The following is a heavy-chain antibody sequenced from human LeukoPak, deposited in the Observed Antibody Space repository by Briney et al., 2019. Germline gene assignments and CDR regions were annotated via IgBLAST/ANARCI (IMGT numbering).Heavy chain of an antibody. CDR1: GFTFSSYA. CDR3: ARPITYDYGGNPDAFDI. J-gene: IGHJ3*02. Sequence: GGSLRLSCAASGFTFSSYAMHWVRQAPGKGLEWVAVISYDGSNKYYADSVKGRFTISRDNSKNTLYLQMNSLRAEDTAVYYCARPITYDYGGNPDAFDIWGQGTMVTVSS. V-gene: IGHV3-30*04. CDR2: ISYDGSNK. D-gene: IGHD4-23*01.